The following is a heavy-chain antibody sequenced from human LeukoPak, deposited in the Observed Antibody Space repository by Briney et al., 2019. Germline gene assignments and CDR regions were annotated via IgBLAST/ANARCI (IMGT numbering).Heavy chain of an antibody. CDR3: ARLKYYDSTGYSPGYYMDV. D-gene: IGHD3-22*01. CDR2: IYVTGST. CDR1: GGSIINYY. Sequence: SETLSLTCTVSGGSIINYYWSWIRQPVGTGLEWVGRIYVTGSTIYNPSLQSRLSMSVDTSKNQFSLRLTSVTAADTAVYYCARLKYYDSTGYSPGYYMDVWGKGITVTVSS. V-gene: IGHV4-4*07. J-gene: IGHJ6*03.